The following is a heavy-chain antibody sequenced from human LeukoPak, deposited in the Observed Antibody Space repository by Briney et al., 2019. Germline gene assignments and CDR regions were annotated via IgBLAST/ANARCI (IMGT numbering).Heavy chain of an antibody. V-gene: IGHV4-59*01. CDR3: ARARITMVRGAPAYMDV. Sequence: PSETLSLTCTVSGGSISSYYWSWIRQPPGKGLAWIGYIYYSGSTNYNPSLKSRVTISVDTSKNQFSLKLSSVTAADTAVYYCARARITMVRGAPAYMDVWGKGTTVTVSS. J-gene: IGHJ6*03. CDR1: GGSISSYY. CDR2: IYYSGST. D-gene: IGHD3-10*01.